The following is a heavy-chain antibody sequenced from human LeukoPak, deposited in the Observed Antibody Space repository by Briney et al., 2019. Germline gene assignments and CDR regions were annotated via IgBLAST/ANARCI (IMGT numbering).Heavy chain of an antibody. D-gene: IGHD3-10*01. CDR1: GFTFNTYT. Sequence: GGSLRLSCAASGFTFNTYTMNWVRQAPGKGLEWVSFISSSSSHIYYADSVRGRFTISRDNAKNSLFLQMNSLRPEDTAVYYCARDGGAYGLDYWGQGTGVTVSS. J-gene: IGHJ4*02. CDR3: ARDGGAYGLDY. CDR2: ISSSSSHI. V-gene: IGHV3-21*01.